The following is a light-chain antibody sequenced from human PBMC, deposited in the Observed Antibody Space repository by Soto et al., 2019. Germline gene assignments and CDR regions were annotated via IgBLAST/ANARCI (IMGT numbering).Light chain of an antibody. V-gene: IGKV1-5*01. CDR2: DAS. CDR1: QTISSW. J-gene: IGKJ1*01. CDR3: QQYNSYSWT. Sequence: DIQMTQSPSTLSGSVGDRVTITCRASQTISSWLAWYQEKPGNPPRPLIYDASTLESGVPSRFSGSGSGTEFTLTISSLQADDFAIYYCQQYNSYSWTFGQGTKVDI.